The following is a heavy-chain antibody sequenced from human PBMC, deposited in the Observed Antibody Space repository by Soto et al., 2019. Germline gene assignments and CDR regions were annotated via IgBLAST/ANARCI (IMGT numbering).Heavy chain of an antibody. CDR3: ARDYRAPSACAMDV. CDR1: GGSISSGDYH. J-gene: IGHJ6*02. V-gene: IGHV4-30-4*01. Sequence: PSETLSLTCTVSGGSISSGDYHWSWIRQPPGKGLEWIGAVYYSGSTYYNPSLKSRITISVATSKNQFSLKLTSVTAADTAVYYCARDYRAPSACAMDVWGQGTTVTVSS. CDR2: VYYSGST. D-gene: IGHD2-15*01.